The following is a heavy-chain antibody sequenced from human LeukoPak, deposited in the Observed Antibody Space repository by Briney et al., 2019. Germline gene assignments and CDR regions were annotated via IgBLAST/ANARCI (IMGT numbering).Heavy chain of an antibody. D-gene: IGHD2-2*01. V-gene: IGHV3-30-3*01. CDR2: ISYDGSNK. Sequence: GGSLRLSCAASGFTFSSYAMHWVRQAPGKGLEWVAVISYDGSNKYYADSVKGRSTISRDNAKNSLYLQMNSLRAEDTAVYYCARDHLPAEAFDIWGQGTMVTVSS. CDR3: ARDHLPAEAFDI. J-gene: IGHJ3*02. CDR1: GFTFSSYA.